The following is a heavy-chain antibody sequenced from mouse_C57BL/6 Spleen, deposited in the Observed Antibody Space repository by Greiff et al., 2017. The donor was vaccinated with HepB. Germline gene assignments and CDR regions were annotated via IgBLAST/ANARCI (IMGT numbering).Heavy chain of an antibody. D-gene: IGHD1-1*01. J-gene: IGHJ2*01. CDR2: IDPEDGDT. CDR3: TGEYYGSSFDY. CDR1: GFNIKDYY. V-gene: IGHV14-1*01. Sequence: EVQLQQSGAELVRPGASVKLSCTASGFNIKDYYMHWVKQRPEQGLEWIGRIDPEDGDTEYAPKFQGKATMTADTSSNTAYLQLSSLTSEDTAVYYCTGEYYGSSFDYWGQGTTLTVSS.